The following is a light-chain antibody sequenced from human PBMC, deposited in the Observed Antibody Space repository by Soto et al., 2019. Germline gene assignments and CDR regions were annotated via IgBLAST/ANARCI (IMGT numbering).Light chain of an antibody. Sequence: DIRMTQSPSTLSASVGDRFTITCRASQSISGWLAGYQQKPWKPPHLLIYGASTLERGVPSMFSGSGSWTEFTLTISRLHHDASANYYCQQYNTHWTFGQRTKVDIK. J-gene: IGKJ1*01. CDR2: GAS. CDR3: QQYNTHWT. V-gene: IGKV1-5*01. CDR1: QSISGW.